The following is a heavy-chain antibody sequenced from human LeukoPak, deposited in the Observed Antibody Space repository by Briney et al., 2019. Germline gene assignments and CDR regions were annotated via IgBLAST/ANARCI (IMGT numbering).Heavy chain of an antibody. Sequence: GGSLRLSCAASGFTFSSYSMNWVRRAPGKGLEWVSSISSSSSYIYYADSVKGRFTISRDNAKNSLYLQMNSLRAEDTAVYYCARTSRTYYFDYWGQGTLVTASS. CDR3: ARTSRTYYFDY. J-gene: IGHJ4*02. CDR1: GFTFSSYS. D-gene: IGHD1-14*01. CDR2: ISSSSSYI. V-gene: IGHV3-21*01.